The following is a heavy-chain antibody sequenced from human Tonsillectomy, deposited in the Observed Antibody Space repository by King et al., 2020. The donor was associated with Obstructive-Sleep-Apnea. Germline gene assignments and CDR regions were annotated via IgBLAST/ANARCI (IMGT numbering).Heavy chain of an antibody. V-gene: IGHV3-43D*03. CDR2: ISWDGGST. Sequence: VQLVESGGVVVQPGGSLRLSCAGSGFTFDDHAMHWVRHAPGKGLEWVSLISWDGGSTYYADSVKGRFTISRDNSKNSLYLQMNSLRAEDTALYYCGKDKGFAEQLWALDYWGQGTLVTVSS. D-gene: IGHD6-13*01. CDR3: GKDKGFAEQLWALDY. J-gene: IGHJ4*02. CDR1: GFTFDDHA.